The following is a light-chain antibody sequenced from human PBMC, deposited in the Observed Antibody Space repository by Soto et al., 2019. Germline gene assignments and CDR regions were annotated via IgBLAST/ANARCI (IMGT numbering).Light chain of an antibody. V-gene: IGKV3-20*01. J-gene: IGKJ1*01. CDR2: GAS. Sequence: ETVLTQSPGTLYFSPGERATLSCRASQSVGNSHVAWYQQRRGLPPRLLIYGASNRATGIPDRFSGSGSGADFTLTISRLQSEDFAVYHCQQYNDWPWTFGQGTKVDIK. CDR3: QQYNDWPWT. CDR1: QSVGNSH.